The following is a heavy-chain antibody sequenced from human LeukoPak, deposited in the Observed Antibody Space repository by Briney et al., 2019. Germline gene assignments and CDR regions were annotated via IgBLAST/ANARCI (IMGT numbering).Heavy chain of an antibody. CDR2: INHSGST. J-gene: IGHJ4*02. D-gene: IGHD4-23*01. Sequence: SETLSLTCAVYGGSFSGYYWSWIRQPPGKGLEWIGEINHSGSTNYNPSLKSRATISVDTSKNQFSLKLSSVTAADTAVYYCASTYGGNSVFDYWGQGTLVTVSS. CDR3: ASTYGGNSVFDY. CDR1: GGSFSGYY. V-gene: IGHV4-34*01.